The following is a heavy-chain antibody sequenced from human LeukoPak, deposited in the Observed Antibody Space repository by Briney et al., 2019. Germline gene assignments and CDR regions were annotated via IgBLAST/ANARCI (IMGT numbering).Heavy chain of an antibody. CDR2: ISGSGGST. D-gene: IGHD3-10*01. CDR1: GFTFSSYA. CDR3: AKALWFGELLSHYYYGMDV. J-gene: IGHJ6*02. V-gene: IGHV3-23*01. Sequence: GGSLRLSCAASGFTFSSYAMSWVRQAPGKGLEWVSAISGSGGSTYYADSVKGRFTISRDNSKNMLYLQMNSLRAEDTAVYYCAKALWFGELLSHYYYGMDVWGQGTTVTVSS.